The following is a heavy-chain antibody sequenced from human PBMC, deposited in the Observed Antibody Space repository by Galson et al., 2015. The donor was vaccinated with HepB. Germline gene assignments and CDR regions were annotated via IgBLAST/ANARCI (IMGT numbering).Heavy chain of an antibody. CDR1: GGSFSGYY. Sequence: ETLSLTCAVYGGSFSGYYWSWLRPPPGKGLEWIGEIKHSGSTDYNPSLKSRVFISVDTSKNQFSLKLSSVTAADTAVYYCARGREYCSGDSCYNQYDYWGQGTLVTVSS. CDR2: IKHSGST. D-gene: IGHD2-15*01. J-gene: IGHJ4*02. V-gene: IGHV4-34*01. CDR3: ARGREYCSGDSCYNQYDY.